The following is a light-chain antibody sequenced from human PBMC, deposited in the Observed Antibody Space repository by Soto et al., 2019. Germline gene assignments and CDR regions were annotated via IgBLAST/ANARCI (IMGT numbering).Light chain of an antibody. CDR1: TGAVTSSSY. CDR3: LLYFGSPRV. J-gene: IGLJ1*01. Sequence: QAVVXXEPSLTVXPGGTVTLTXXSSTGAVTSSSYPNWFQHKPGQAPRALIYGTSIKHPWTPARFSGSLLGGKAALTLSDVQPEDEADYYCLLYFGSPRVFGTGTKLTVL. V-gene: IGLV7-43*01. CDR2: GTS.